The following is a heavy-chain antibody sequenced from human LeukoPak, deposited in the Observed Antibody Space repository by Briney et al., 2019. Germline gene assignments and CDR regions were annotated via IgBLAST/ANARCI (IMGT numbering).Heavy chain of an antibody. J-gene: IGHJ6*03. CDR2: IYYSGST. V-gene: IGHV4-39*07. CDR1: GGSIRSSSYY. CDR3: DGRYYYYYYYMDV. Sequence: SETLSLTCTVSGGSIRSSSYYWGWIRQPPGKGLEWFGSIYYSGSTYYNPSLKSRVTISVDTSKNQFSLKLSSVTAADTAVYYCDGRYYYYYYYMDVWGKGTTVTVSS. D-gene: IGHD6-19*01.